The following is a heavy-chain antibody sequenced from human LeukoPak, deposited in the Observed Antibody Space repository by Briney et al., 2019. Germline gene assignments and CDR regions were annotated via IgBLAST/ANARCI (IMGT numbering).Heavy chain of an antibody. J-gene: IGHJ5*02. CDR3: ASSPLSGGKPYNWFDP. CDR2: IYSSGST. V-gene: IGHV4-4*07. D-gene: IGHD4-23*01. CDR1: GGSISSYY. Sequence: SETLSLTCTVSGGSISSYYWSWIRQPAGKGLEWIGRIYSSGSTNYNPSLKSRVTLSVDTSKNQFSLRLSSVTAADTAVYYCASSPLSGGKPYNWFDPWGQGTLVTVSS.